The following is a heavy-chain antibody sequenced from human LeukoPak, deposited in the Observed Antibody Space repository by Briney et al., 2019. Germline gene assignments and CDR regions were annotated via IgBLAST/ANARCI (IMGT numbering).Heavy chain of an antibody. CDR3: ARDGVPGGRDV. D-gene: IGHD3-16*01. CDR1: GFAFSSYW. J-gene: IGHJ6*02. CDR2: VDREGSDK. Sequence: GGSLRLSCAPSGFAFSSYWMNWVRQAPGKGLEWVANVDREGSDKNYVDSVKGRFTISRDNAKNSLYLQMNGLRVEDTAVYYCARDGVPGGRDVWGQGTTVTVS. V-gene: IGHV3-7*01.